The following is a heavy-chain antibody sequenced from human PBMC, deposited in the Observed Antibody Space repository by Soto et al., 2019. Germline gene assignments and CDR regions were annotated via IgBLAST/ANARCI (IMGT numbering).Heavy chain of an antibody. D-gene: IGHD1-26*01. J-gene: IGHJ6*02. Sequence: QVQLVESGGGVVQPGRSLRLSCAASGFTFSSYGMHWVRQAPGKGLEWVAVIWYDGSNKYYADSVKGRFTISRDNSKNTLYLQMNSLRAEDTAVYYCARDMGATTTYYYYGMDVWGQGTTVTVSS. V-gene: IGHV3-33*01. CDR1: GFTFSSYG. CDR3: ARDMGATTTYYYYGMDV. CDR2: IWYDGSNK.